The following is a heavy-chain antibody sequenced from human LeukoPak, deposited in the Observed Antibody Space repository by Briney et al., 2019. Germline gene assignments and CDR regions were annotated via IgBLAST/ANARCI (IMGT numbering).Heavy chain of an antibody. J-gene: IGHJ4*02. CDR1: GGSISSYY. CDR3: ARYSSGWNRYYFDY. D-gene: IGHD6-19*01. V-gene: IGHV4-59*01. Sequence: SGTLSLTCTVSGGSISSYYWSWIRQPPGKGLEWIGYIYYSGSTNYNPSLKSRVTISVDTSKNQFSLKLSSVTAADTAVYYCARYSSGWNRYYFDYWGQGTLVTVSS. CDR2: IYYSGST.